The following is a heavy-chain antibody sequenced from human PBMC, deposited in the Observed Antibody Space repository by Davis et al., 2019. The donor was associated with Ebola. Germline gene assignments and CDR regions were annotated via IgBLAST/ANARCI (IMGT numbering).Heavy chain of an antibody. D-gene: IGHD2-21*01. Sequence: GESLKISCKGSGYSFTSYWIGWVRQMHGKGLEWMGIIYPGDSDTRYSPTFQGQVTISADKSISTAYLQWSSLKASDTAMYYCARHAYCGGDCHPLDAFDIWGQGTMVTVSS. CDR2: IYPGDSDT. CDR1: GYSFTSYW. CDR3: ARHAYCGGDCHPLDAFDI. V-gene: IGHV5-51*01. J-gene: IGHJ3*02.